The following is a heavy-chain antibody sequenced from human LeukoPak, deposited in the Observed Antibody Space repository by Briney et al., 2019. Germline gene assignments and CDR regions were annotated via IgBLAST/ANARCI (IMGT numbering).Heavy chain of an antibody. Sequence: SETLSLTCAVYGGSFSGYYWSWIRQPPGKGLEWIGEINHSGSTNYNPSLKSRVTISVDTSKNQFSLKLSSVTAADTAVYYCARDKGDCSGGSCYGSWFDPWGQGTLVTVSS. D-gene: IGHD2-15*01. CDR3: ARDKGDCSGGSCYGSWFDP. J-gene: IGHJ5*02. CDR2: INHSGST. V-gene: IGHV4-34*01. CDR1: GGSFSGYY.